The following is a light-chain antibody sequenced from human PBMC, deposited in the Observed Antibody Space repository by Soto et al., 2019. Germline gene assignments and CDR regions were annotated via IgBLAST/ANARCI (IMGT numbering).Light chain of an antibody. CDR1: QSIITW. CDR2: DVS. V-gene: IGKV1-5*01. CDR3: QQYNSYSTWA. Sequence: DIQMTQSPSTVSAYVGDSVTITCRASQSIITWLAWYHQRPVKAPTLLIYDVSSLQSGVPSRFSGSGSGTEFTLTTSSLQPDDFATYYCQQYNSYSTWAFGQGTKVDIK. J-gene: IGKJ1*01.